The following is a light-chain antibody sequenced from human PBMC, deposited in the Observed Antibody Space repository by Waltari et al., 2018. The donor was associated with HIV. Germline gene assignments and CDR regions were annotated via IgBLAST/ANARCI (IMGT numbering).Light chain of an antibody. CDR1: QSVSNC. V-gene: IGKV1-5*03. CDR3: QHYNSYPWT. CDR2: KAS. Sequence: DIQMTQSPSLLAASMGDRVTFTCRASQSVSNCLAWYQQKPGRAPKLLIYKASSLESGVPSRFSGSGSGAEFTLTISSLQPDDIATYYCQHYNSYPWTFGQGTKVEIK. J-gene: IGKJ1*01.